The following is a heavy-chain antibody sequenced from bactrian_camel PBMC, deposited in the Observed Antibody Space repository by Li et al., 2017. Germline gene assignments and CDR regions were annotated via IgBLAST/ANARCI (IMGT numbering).Heavy chain of an antibody. J-gene: IGHJ4*01. CDR1: EYAYSSSC. Sequence: VQLVESGGGLVQPGGSLRISCAASEYAYSSSCMAWFRQPPGKKREGVAAIDTGDGSTYYLNSVGVRFTISHDNAKNTLYLQMNSLKPEDTAIYYCAAAKGLPDLLRGGYLSARSYNYWGRGTQVTVS. CDR3: AAAKGLPDLLRGGYLSARSYNY. D-gene: IGHD3*01. V-gene: IGHV3S31*01. CDR2: IDTGDGST.